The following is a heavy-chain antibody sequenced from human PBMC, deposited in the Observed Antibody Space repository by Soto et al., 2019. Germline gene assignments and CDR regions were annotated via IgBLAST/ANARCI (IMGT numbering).Heavy chain of an antibody. J-gene: IGHJ4*02. D-gene: IGHD3-16*01. CDR1: GGTFSSYT. V-gene: IGHV1-69*02. Sequence: QVQLVQSGAEVKKPGSSVKVSCKASGGTFSSYTISWVRQAPGQGLEWMGRIIPILGIANYAQKFQGRVTITADKSTSTAYMELSSLRSEDTAVYYCARAPMISGGFDYWGQGTLVTVSS. CDR2: IIPILGIA. CDR3: ARAPMISGGFDY.